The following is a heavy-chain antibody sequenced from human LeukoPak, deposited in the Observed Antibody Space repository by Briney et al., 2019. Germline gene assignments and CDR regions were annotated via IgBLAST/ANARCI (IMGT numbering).Heavy chain of an antibody. CDR1: GFTFSSYA. CDR3: ASWNDYGDSRGY. V-gene: IGHV3-30-3*01. CDR2: ISYDGSNK. J-gene: IGHJ4*02. Sequence: GGPLRLSCAASGFTFSSYAMHWVRQAPGKGLEWVAVISYDGSNKYYADSVKGRFTISRDNSKNTLYLQMNSLRAEDTAVYYCASWNDYGDSRGYWGQGTLVTVSS. D-gene: IGHD4-17*01.